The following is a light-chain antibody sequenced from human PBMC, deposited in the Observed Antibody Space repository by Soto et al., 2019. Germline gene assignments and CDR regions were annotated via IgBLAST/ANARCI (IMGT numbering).Light chain of an antibody. J-gene: IGLJ3*02. CDR2: GVN. Sequence: QSALTQPASVSGSPGQSITISCTGNSSDVAVYNYVSWFQQHPGKAPKLIIFGVNNRPLGVSDRFSGSKSGNTASLTISGLQPEDEADYYCTSFTTTNTWVFGGGTKVTVL. CDR3: TSFTTTNTWV. V-gene: IGLV2-14*01. CDR1: SSDVAVYNY.